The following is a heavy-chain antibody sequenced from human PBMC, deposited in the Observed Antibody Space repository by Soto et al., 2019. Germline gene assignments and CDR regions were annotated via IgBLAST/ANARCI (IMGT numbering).Heavy chain of an antibody. D-gene: IGHD2-15*01. CDR1: GLTFNNYG. V-gene: IGHV3-30*18. CDR3: AKDSSAGGSPLDY. J-gene: IGHJ4*02. CDR2: VSYDGEKQ. Sequence: AGGSLRLSCEASGLTFNNYGMHWVRQAPGKGLEWVAVVSYDGEKQYYADSVKGRFTISRDNSKKTLYLQMNGLRVDDTAVYYCAKDSSAGGSPLDYWGQGTLVTVSS.